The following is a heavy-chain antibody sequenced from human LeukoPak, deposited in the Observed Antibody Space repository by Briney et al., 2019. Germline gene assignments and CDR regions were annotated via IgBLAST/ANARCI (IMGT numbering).Heavy chain of an antibody. CDR3: AKDGPMANIVVVPAAEFDY. CDR1: GFTFSSYA. D-gene: IGHD2-2*01. J-gene: IGHJ4*02. Sequence: PGGSLRLSCEASGFTFSSYAMSWVRQAPGKGLEWVSAISGSGGSTYYADSVKGRFTISRDNSKNTLYLQMNSLRAEDTAVYYCAKDGPMANIVVVPAAEFDYWGQGTLVTVSS. V-gene: IGHV3-23*01. CDR2: ISGSGGST.